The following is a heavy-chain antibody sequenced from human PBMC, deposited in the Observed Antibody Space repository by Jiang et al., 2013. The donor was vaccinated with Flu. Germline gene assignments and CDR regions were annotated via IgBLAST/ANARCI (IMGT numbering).Heavy chain of an antibody. CDR3: ARSEYTSGHIDY. CDR2: MYYSGST. CDR1: GGSISTSYY. J-gene: IGHJ4*02. D-gene: IGHD6-19*01. V-gene: IGHV4-39*02. Sequence: GSGLVKPSETLSLTCTVTGGSISTSYYWGWIRRPPGKGLEWIGSMYYSGSTYYNPSLKSRVTMSVDTSKNHFSLKLSSVTAADTAVYYCARSEYTSGHIDYWGQGTLVTVSS.